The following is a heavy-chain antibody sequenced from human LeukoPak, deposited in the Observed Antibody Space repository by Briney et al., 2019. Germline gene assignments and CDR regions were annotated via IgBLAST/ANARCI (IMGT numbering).Heavy chain of an antibody. CDR1: GFTFSSHA. Sequence: GGSLRLACAASGFTFSSHAMTWVRQAPGKGLEWVSVISGSGDNTDYADSVKGRFTVSRDNSKNTLYLQMNSLRAEDTAVYYCAKLSGCSSTSCYSYYYYGMDVWGQGTTVTVSS. CDR2: ISGSGDNT. V-gene: IGHV3-23*01. D-gene: IGHD2-2*01. CDR3: AKLSGCSSTSCYSYYYYGMDV. J-gene: IGHJ6*02.